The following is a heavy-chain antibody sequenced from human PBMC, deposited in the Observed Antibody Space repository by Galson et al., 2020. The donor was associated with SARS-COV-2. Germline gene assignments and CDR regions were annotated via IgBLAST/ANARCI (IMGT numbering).Heavy chain of an antibody. D-gene: IGHD3-3*01. J-gene: IGHJ2*01. Sequence: GESLKISCKGSGYSFSSYWIGWVRQMPGKGLEWMGIIYPGDSDIRYTPSFQGQVTFSADKSFSTAYLQWSSLKASDTTIYYCARDRLYGGVGFPSFDLWGRGTLVTVSS. V-gene: IGHV5-51*01. CDR3: ARDRLYGGVGFPSFDL. CDR2: IYPGDSDI. CDR1: GYSFSSYW.